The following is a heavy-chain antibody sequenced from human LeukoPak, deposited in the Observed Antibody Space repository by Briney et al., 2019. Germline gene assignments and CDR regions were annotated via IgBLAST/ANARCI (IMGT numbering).Heavy chain of an antibody. J-gene: IGHJ4*02. CDR2: VSYDDTNK. CDR1: GFIFSSYS. D-gene: IGHD5-24*01. V-gene: IGHV3-30*04. CDR3: ATQVEMATTGLGY. Sequence: PGGSLRLSCAASGFIFSSYSMHWIRQAPGEGLDWVAIVSYDDTNKSYADSVKGRFTISRDNSKNTLYLQMNSLRTEGTAVYYCATQVEMATTGLGYWGQGTLVTVSS.